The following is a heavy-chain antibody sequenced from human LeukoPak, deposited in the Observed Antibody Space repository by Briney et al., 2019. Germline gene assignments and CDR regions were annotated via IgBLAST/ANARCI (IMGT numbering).Heavy chain of an antibody. CDR1: GFTFSSHW. CDR3: ARCKGWYSNDAFDI. Sequence: PGGSLRLSCAASGFTFSSHWMHWVRQAPGKGLVWVSRINGDGSNTTYADSVKGRFTISRDNAKNTLYLQMNSLRAEDTAVYHCARCKGWYSNDAFDIWGQGTMVTVSS. CDR2: INGDGSNT. J-gene: IGHJ3*02. D-gene: IGHD6-19*01. V-gene: IGHV3-74*03.